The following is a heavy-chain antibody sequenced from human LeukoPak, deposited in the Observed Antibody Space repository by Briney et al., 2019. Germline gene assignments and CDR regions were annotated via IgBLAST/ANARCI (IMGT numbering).Heavy chain of an antibody. D-gene: IGHD6-13*01. Sequence: GGSLRLSCAASGFTFSSYAMHWVRQAPGKGLEWVAVISYDGSNKYYADSVKGRFTISRDNPKNTLYLQMNSLRAEDTAVYYCAREGAPYSSSWLDYWGQGTLVTVSS. CDR1: GFTFSSYA. CDR3: AREGAPYSSSWLDY. V-gene: IGHV3-30-3*01. J-gene: IGHJ4*02. CDR2: ISYDGSNK.